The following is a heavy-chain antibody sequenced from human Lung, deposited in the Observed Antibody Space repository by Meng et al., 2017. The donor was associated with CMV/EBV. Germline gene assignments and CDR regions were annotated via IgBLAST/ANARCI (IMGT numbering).Heavy chain of an antibody. Sequence: SSLLCSWVRQVPGEVLEWIVEISHIGSTNYNPSLKSRVTISVDKFTNQFSLTLGSVTAADTAVYYCARIERRRILEYCGSDCSTTDYWGQGTLVTVSS. CDR3: ARIERRRILEYCGSDCSTTDY. D-gene: IGHD2-21*02. CDR1: SSLL. V-gene: IGHV4-4*02. J-gene: IGHJ4*02. CDR2: ISHIGST.